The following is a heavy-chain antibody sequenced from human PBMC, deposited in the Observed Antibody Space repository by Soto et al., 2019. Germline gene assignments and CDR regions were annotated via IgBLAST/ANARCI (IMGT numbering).Heavy chain of an antibody. Sequence: QLQLQESGPGLVKPSETLSLTCTVSGGSISSSSYYWGWIRQPPGKGLEWIGSIYYSGSTYYNPSLKSRVTISVDTSKNQFSLKLSSVTAADTAVYYCARKRLNTYYYDSSGYWGHFDYWGQGTLVTVSS. D-gene: IGHD3-22*01. V-gene: IGHV4-39*01. CDR3: ARKRLNTYYYDSSGYWGHFDY. CDR2: IYYSGST. J-gene: IGHJ4*02. CDR1: GGSISSSSYY.